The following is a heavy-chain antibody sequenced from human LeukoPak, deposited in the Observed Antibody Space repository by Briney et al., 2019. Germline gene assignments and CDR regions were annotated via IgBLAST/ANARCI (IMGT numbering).Heavy chain of an antibody. CDR2: INHSGNT. D-gene: IGHD6-19*01. Sequence: SETLSLTCAVYGGSFSGYYWNWIRQPPGEGLEWIGGINHSGNTNYNPSLKSRVTISVDTSKNQFSLKLSSVTAADTAVYYCASLPLVAGTFIDYWGQGTLVTVSP. CDR3: ASLPLVAGTFIDY. CDR1: GGSFSGYY. V-gene: IGHV4-34*01. J-gene: IGHJ4*02.